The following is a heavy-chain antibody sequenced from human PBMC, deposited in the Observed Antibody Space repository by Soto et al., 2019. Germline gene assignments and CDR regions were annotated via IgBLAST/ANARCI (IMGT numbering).Heavy chain of an antibody. CDR3: ATTTAGDY. CDR1: GYTFTNYG. CDR2: INPYDGKT. D-gene: IGHD6-13*01. Sequence: QVQLVQSGAEVKNPGASVKVSCTASGYTFTNYGISWVRQAPGQGLEWMGWINPYDGKTNYAQKFQGRVTMTTDTSTSTAYMEVKSLTSNDKAVYYCATTTAGDYWGQGTLVTVSS. J-gene: IGHJ4*02. V-gene: IGHV1-18*04.